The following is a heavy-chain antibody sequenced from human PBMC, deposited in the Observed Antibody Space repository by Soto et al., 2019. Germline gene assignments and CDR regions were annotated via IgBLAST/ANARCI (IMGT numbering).Heavy chain of an antibody. CDR1: GYSFTNYW. D-gene: IGHD6-19*01. CDR3: ARHGYSNGWRYCYYYYGMDV. Sequence: PGESLKISCKGSGYSFTNYWISWVRQMPGKGLEWMGRIDPSDSYTNYSPSSQGHVTISADKSISTAYLQWSSLKAPDTAMYYCARHGYSNGWRYCYYYYGMDVWGQGTTVTVSS. V-gene: IGHV5-10-1*01. CDR2: IDPSDSYT. J-gene: IGHJ6*01.